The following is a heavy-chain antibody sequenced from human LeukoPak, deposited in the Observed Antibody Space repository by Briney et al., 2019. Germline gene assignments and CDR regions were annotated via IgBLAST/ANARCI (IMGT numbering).Heavy chain of an antibody. D-gene: IGHD6-19*01. V-gene: IGHV1-8*01. CDR3: ASGGAVAGIDY. CDR1: GYTFTSYD. CDR2: MNPNSGNT. Sequence: ASVTVSCKASGYTFTSYDINWVRPAPGQGLEWMGWMNPNSGNTGYAQKFQGRVTMTRNTSISTAYMELSSLRSEDTAVYYCASGGAVAGIDYWGQGTLVTVSS. J-gene: IGHJ4*02.